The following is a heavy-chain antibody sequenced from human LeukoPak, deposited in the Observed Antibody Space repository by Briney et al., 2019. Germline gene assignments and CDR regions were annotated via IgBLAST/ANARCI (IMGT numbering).Heavy chain of an antibody. CDR2: IYYSGST. J-gene: IGHJ3*02. Sequence: SETLSLTCTVSGCSISSNSYYWVWIRQPPGKGLEWIGSIYYSGSTYYNPSLKSRVTISVDTSKNQFSLTLSSVTAADTAVYYCARSIVFAIFGVVIISASDIWGQGTMVTVSS. D-gene: IGHD3-3*01. CDR3: ARSIVFAIFGVVIISASDI. V-gene: IGHV4-39*01. CDR1: GCSISSNSYY.